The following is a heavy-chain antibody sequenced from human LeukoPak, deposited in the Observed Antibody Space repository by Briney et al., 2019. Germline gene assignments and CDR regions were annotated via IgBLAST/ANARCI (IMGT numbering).Heavy chain of an antibody. CDR1: GFTFSSYG. J-gene: IGHJ5*02. CDR3: AKDALEMAAPVDWFDP. D-gene: IGHD5-24*01. Sequence: PGGSLRLSCAASGFTFSSYGMHWVRQAPGKGLEWVAVISYDGSNKYYADSVKGRFTISRDNSKNTLYLQMNSLRAEDTAVYYCAKDALEMAAPVDWFDPWGQGTLVTVSS. CDR2: ISYDGSNK. V-gene: IGHV3-30*18.